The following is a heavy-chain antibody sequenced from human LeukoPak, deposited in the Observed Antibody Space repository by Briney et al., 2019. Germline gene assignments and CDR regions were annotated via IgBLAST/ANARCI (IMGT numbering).Heavy chain of an antibody. D-gene: IGHD5-24*01. CDR1: CCFIGYGVYY. V-gene: IGHV4-31*03. Sequence: SETLFPTCTFSCCFIGYGVYYWGWTRQHPGKGLGWIGYIYYSGSTYYNPSLKSRGTISVDASKNQFSLKLSSVTAADTAVYYCARDLGDGYLANDYWGQGTLVTVSS. J-gene: IGHJ4*02. CDR3: ARDLGDGYLANDY. CDR2: IYYSGST.